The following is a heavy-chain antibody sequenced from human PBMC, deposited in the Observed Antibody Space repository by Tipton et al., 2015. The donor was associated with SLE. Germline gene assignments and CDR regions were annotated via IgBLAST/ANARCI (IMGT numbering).Heavy chain of an antibody. Sequence: TLSLTCSVSGGSISTSVWWSWVRQSPGKGLEWIGEIYHTGTTNYNPSLKSRVTMSVDTSKNQFSLKLGSVTAADTAMYYCARGPGIERNYYYYYYMDVWGKGTTVTVSS. CDR3: ARGPGIERNYYYYYYMDV. D-gene: IGHD3-10*01. CDR1: GGSISTSVW. CDR2: IYHTGTT. J-gene: IGHJ6*03. V-gene: IGHV4-4*02.